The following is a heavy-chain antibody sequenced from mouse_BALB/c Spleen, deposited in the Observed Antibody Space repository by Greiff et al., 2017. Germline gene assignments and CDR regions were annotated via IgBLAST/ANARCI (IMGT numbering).Heavy chain of an antibody. CDR2: IDPANGNT. CDR1: GFNIKDTY. Sequence: EVKVVESGAELVKPGASVKLSCTASGFNIKDTYMHWVKQRPEQGLEWIGRIDPANGNTKYDPKFQGKATITADTSSNTAYLQLSSLTSEDTAVYYCARRYGYAMDYWGQGTSVTVSS. J-gene: IGHJ4*01. V-gene: IGHV14-3*02. CDR3: ARRYGYAMDY. D-gene: IGHD2-10*02.